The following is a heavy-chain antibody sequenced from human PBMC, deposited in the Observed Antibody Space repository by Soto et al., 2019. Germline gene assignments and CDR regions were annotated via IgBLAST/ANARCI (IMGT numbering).Heavy chain of an antibody. V-gene: IGHV4-31*03. J-gene: IGHJ6*02. CDR3: ARNEITRISLTGHTGMDV. CDR2: IYYSGST. D-gene: IGHD3-9*01. Sequence: QVQLQESGPGLVKPSQTLSLTCTVSGGSISSGGYYWSWIRQHPGKGLEWIGYIYYSGSTYYNPSLKSRVTISVDTSKNQFSLKLSSVTAADTAVYYCARNEITRISLTGHTGMDVWGQGTTVTVSS. CDR1: GGSISSGGYY.